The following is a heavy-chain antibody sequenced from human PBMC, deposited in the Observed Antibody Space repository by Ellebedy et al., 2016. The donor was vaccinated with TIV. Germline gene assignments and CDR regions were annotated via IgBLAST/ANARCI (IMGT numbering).Heavy chain of an antibody. J-gene: IGHJ6*02. CDR1: GFTFSDYY. V-gene: IGHV3-11*04. Sequence: GESLKISCAASGFTFSDYYMSWIRQAPGKGLEWVSYISSSGSTIYYADSVKGRFTISRDNAKNSLYLQMNSLRAEDTAVYYCARGTGYSYGGRTVGYYYYGMDVWGQGTAVTVSS. CDR3: ARGTGYSYGGRTVGYYYYGMDV. D-gene: IGHD5-18*01. CDR2: ISSSGSTI.